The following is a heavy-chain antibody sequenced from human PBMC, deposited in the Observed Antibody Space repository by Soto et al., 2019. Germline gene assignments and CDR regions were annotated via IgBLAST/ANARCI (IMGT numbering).Heavy chain of an antibody. CDR1: GFTFSSYW. V-gene: IGHV3-7*01. CDR3: ASPPYYYDTSGYSY. Sequence: GSLRLSCAASGFTFSSYWMSWVRQAPGKGLEWVANIKQDGSEKYYVDSVKGRFTISRDNAKNSLYLQMNSLRAEDTAVYYCASPPYYYDTSGYSYWGQGTLVTVSS. CDR2: IKQDGSEK. J-gene: IGHJ4*02. D-gene: IGHD3-22*01.